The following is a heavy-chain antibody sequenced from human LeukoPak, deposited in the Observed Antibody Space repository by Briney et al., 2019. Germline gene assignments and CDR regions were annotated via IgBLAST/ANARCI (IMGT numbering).Heavy chain of an antibody. CDR1: GYSISSGYY. V-gene: IGHV4-38-2*02. CDR3: ARSITIGLNWFDL. D-gene: IGHD3-10*01. J-gene: IGHJ5*02. Sequence: PSETLSLTCTVSGYSISSGYYWGWIRQPPGKGLEWIGSIYHSGSTYYNPSLKSRVTISVDTSKNHFSLKLRSVTAADTAVYYCARSITIGLNWFDLWGQGTLVTVSS. CDR2: IYHSGST.